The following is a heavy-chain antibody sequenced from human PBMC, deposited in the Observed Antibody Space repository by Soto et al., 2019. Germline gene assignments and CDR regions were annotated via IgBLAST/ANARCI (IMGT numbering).Heavy chain of an antibody. CDR1: GFAFSNFW. J-gene: IGHJ6*02. CDR3: ASGNYYNGMDV. V-gene: IGHV3-7*01. D-gene: IGHD3-10*01. Sequence: PGGSLRLSCAASGFAFSNFWMTWVRQAPGKGLEWVANIKKDGSEQYYVDSVEGRFTVSRDNAKNSVDLQMNSLRPEDTAVYYCASGNYYNGMDVWGQGTTVTVPS. CDR2: IKKDGSEQ.